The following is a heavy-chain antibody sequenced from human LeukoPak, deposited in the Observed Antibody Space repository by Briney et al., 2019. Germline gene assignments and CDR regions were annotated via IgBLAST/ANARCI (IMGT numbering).Heavy chain of an antibody. CDR2: IYHSGST. J-gene: IGHJ5*02. D-gene: IGHD6-13*01. CDR1: GGSISSSNW. Sequence: SETLSLTCAVSGGSISSSNWWSWVRQPPGKGLEWIGEIYHSGSTNYNPSLKSRVTISVDKSKNQFSLKLSSVTAADTALYYCARDGIAAAGYNWFDPWGQGTLVTVSS. V-gene: IGHV4-4*02. CDR3: ARDGIAAAGYNWFDP.